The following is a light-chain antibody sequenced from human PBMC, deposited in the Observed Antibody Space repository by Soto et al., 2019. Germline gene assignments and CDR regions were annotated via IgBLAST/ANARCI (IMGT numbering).Light chain of an antibody. CDR2: GAS. CDR3: QQYNNWPLT. Sequence: EIVMTQSSDTLSVSLGERATLSCRASQSVSSNLAWYQQKPGQAPRLLIYGASTRATGIPARFSGSGSGTEFTLTISSLQSEDFAVYYCQQYNNWPLTFGGGTKVEIK. CDR1: QSVSSN. V-gene: IGKV3-15*01. J-gene: IGKJ4*01.